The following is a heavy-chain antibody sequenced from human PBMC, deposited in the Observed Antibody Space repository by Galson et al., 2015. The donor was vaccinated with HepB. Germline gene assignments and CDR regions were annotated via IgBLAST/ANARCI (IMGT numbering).Heavy chain of an antibody. CDR3: AKGEMSIVGWFDP. CDR2: ISGSGGST. J-gene: IGHJ5*02. D-gene: IGHD5-24*01. V-gene: IGHV3-23*01. Sequence: SLRLSCAASGFTFSSYAMSWVRQAPGKGQEWVSAISGSGGSTYYADSVKGRFTISRDNSKNTLYLQTNSLRAEDTAVYYCAKGEMSIVGWFDPWGQGTLVTVSS. CDR1: GFTFSSYA.